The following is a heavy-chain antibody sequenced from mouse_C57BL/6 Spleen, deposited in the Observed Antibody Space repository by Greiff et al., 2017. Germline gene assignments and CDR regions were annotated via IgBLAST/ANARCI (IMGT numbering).Heavy chain of an antibody. CDR3: TGYYGNYKGAMDY. J-gene: IGHJ4*01. D-gene: IGHD2-1*01. CDR1: GYTFTDYE. Sequence: QVQLKESGAELVRPGASVTLSCKASGYTFTDYEMHWVKQTPVHGLEWIGAIDPETGGTAYNQKFKGKAILTADKSSSTAYMELRSLTSEDSAVYYCTGYYGNYKGAMDYWGQGTSVTVSS. CDR2: IDPETGGT. V-gene: IGHV1-15*01.